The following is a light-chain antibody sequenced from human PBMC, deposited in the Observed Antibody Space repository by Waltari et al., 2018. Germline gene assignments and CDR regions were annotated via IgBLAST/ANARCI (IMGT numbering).Light chain of an antibody. CDR1: SGSLSTTSF. Sequence: QTVVTQEPSLSVSPGGTVTLTCALSSGSLSTTSFATWYQQTPGQAPRTLVYKANARSSGVPDRFSGSILGNTAALTITGAQADDESDYYCALYMGRGIWVFGGGTRLTVL. J-gene: IGLJ3*02. V-gene: IGLV8-61*01. CDR2: KAN. CDR3: ALYMGRGIWV.